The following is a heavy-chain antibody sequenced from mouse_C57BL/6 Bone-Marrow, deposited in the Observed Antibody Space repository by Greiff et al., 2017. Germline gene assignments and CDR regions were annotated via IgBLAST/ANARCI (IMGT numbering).Heavy chain of an antibody. CDR3: ARLLLRGY. D-gene: IGHD1-1*01. CDR2: IHPNSGST. V-gene: IGHV1-64*01. J-gene: IGHJ2*01. CDR1: GYTFTSYW. Sequence: QVQLQRPGAELVKPGASVKLSCTASGYTFTSYWMHWVKQRPGQGLERIGMIHPNSGSTNYNEKFKSKATLTVDKSSSTAYMQLSSLTSEDSAVYYCARLLLRGYWGQGTTLTVSS.